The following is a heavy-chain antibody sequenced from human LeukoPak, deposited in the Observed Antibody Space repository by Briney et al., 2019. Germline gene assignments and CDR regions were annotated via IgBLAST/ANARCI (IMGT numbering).Heavy chain of an antibody. CDR3: ATDQWSEDGDYVLGY. D-gene: IGHD4-17*01. CDR1: GFTFSSYS. CDR2: ISSSSSYI. J-gene: IGHJ4*02. V-gene: IGHV3-21*01. Sequence: PGGSLRLSCAASGFTFSSYSMNWVRQAPGKGLEWVSSISSSSSYIYYADSVKGRFTTSRDNAKNSLYLQMNSLRAEDTAVYYCATDQWSEDGDYVLGYWGQGTLVTVSS.